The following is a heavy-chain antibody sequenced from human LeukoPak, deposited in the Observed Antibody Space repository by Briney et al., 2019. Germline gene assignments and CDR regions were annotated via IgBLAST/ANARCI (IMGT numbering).Heavy chain of an antibody. V-gene: IGHV3-13*01. D-gene: IGHD3-22*01. Sequence: GGSLRLSCAASGFTFSAFDLHWVRQGTGKGLEWVSGIGTLGDTYYADSVKGRFTISRDNAENSLYLQMNSLRAGDTAVYYCARGRHNNYYDSSGYYPYWGQGILVTVSS. CDR2: IGTLGDT. CDR1: GFTFSAFD. J-gene: IGHJ4*02. CDR3: ARGRHNNYYDSSGYYPY.